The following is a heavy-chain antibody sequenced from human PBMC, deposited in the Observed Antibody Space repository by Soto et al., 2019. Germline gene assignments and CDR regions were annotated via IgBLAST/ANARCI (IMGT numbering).Heavy chain of an antibody. D-gene: IGHD3-10*01. CDR2: ISISGTYI. Sequence: GGSLRLSCEASGFTFNDYSMDCVRQAPEKGLEWVSSISISGTYIYYADSVKGRFAISRDNANNVMYLQMDTLRAEDTAVYYCVRAGHVFDVHYYGMDLWGQGTTVTVSS. CDR3: VRAGHVFDVHYYGMDL. V-gene: IGHV3-21*01. J-gene: IGHJ6*02. CDR1: GFTFNDYS.